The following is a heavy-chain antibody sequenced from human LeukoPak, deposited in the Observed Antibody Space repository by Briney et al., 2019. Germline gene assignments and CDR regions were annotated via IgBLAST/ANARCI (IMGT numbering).Heavy chain of an antibody. V-gene: IGHV4-34*01. CDR1: GGSFSGYY. J-gene: IGHJ6*02. D-gene: IGHD4-17*01. Sequence: PSETLFLTCAVYGGSFSGYYWSWIRQPPGKGLEWIGEINHSGSTNYNPSLKSRVTISVDTSKNQFSLKLSSVTAADTAVYYCASLTVTTRYYYYYGMDVWGQGTTVTVSS. CDR2: INHSGST. CDR3: ASLTVTTRYYYYYGMDV.